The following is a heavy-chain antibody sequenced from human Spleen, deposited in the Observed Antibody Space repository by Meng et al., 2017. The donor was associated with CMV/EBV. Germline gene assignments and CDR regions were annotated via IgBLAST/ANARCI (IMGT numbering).Heavy chain of an antibody. CDR3: ARCGAAAGDFDY. V-gene: IGHV4-59*01. CDR2: MYYSGST. CDR1: GGSISDYY. D-gene: IGHD1-14*01. Sequence: SETLSLTCAVSGGSISDYYWAWIRQPPGRPLEWIGYMYYSGSTNYNPSFKSRVFISADTSKNQVSLKLRSLTAADTAVYYCARCGAAAGDFDYWGQGTLVTVSS. J-gene: IGHJ4*02.